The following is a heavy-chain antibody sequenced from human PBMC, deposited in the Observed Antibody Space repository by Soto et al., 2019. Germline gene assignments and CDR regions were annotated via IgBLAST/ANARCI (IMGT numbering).Heavy chain of an antibody. J-gene: IGHJ4*02. D-gene: IGHD2-15*01. CDR2: IYFTGYT. CDR3: ATVAMTSPKFFDY. Sequence: QVQLQESGPGLVKPSETLSLTCTVSGGSLSSHYWSWIRQSPGKGLEWIGYIYFTGYTNYNPSLKNRVTISVDTAKSQFSLSLKSVTAADTAVYYCATVAMTSPKFFDYWGQGTLVSVSS. V-gene: IGHV4-59*11. CDR1: GGSLSSHY.